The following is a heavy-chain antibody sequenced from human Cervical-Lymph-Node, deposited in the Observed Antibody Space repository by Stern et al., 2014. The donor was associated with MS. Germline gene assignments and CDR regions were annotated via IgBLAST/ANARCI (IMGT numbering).Heavy chain of an antibody. CDR1: GFTFSAYY. CDR2: IDSSETHT. J-gene: IGHJ4*02. V-gene: IGHV3-11*06. CDR3: AKVVRQLGYCFDY. D-gene: IGHD2-2*01. Sequence: QVQLGASGGGLVKPGGSLRLSCAASGFTFSAYYMSWVRQAPGKGLAWVAYIDSSETHTDYADSVKGRFNISRDNAKNSLYLQMNSLRAEDTAVYYCAKVVRQLGYCFDYWGQGTLVTVSS.